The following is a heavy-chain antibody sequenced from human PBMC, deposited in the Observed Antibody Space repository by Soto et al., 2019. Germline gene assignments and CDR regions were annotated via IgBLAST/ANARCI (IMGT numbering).Heavy chain of an antibody. D-gene: IGHD3-9*01. V-gene: IGHV4-34*01. Sequence: SETLSLTCAVYGGSFSVYYWSWIRQPPGKGLEWIGEINHSGSTNYNPSLKSRVTISVDTSKNQFSLKLSSVTAADTAVYYCASLSPKDYWGQGTLVTVSS. CDR1: GGSFSVYY. J-gene: IGHJ4*02. CDR3: ASLSPKDY. CDR2: INHSGST.